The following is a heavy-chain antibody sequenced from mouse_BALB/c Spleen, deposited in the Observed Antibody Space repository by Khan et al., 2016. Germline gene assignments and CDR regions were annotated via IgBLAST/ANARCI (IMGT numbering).Heavy chain of an antibody. J-gene: IGHJ3*01. Sequence: QVQLQQPGAELMKPGASVKISCKATGYTFSNYWIEWVKQRPGHGLEWIGEILPGSGHTNCNEKFKGKATFTAETSSNTAYMQIRSLTSVDSAGDYYARNYDTYWLAYGAQGTLVTVSA. CDR3: ARNYDTYWLAY. CDR1: GYTFSNYW. D-gene: IGHD2-4*01. CDR2: ILPGSGHT. V-gene: IGHV1-9*01.